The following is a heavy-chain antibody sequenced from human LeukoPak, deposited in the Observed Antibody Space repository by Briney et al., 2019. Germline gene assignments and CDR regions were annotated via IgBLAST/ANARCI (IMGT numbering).Heavy chain of an antibody. V-gene: IGHV3-11*04. J-gene: IGHJ4*02. D-gene: IGHD3-22*01. CDR2: ISSSGSTL. Sequence: GGSLRLXCAASGFAFSDYYMSWIRRAPGKGLEWVSYISSSGSTLYYAASVKGRFTISRDNAKNSLYLQMNSLRAEDTAVYYCARHLNYYDSSGYYSYFDYWGQGTLVTVSS. CDR1: GFAFSDYY. CDR3: ARHLNYYDSSGYYSYFDY.